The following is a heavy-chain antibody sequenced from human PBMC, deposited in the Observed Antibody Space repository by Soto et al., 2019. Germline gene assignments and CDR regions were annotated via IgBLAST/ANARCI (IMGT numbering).Heavy chain of an antibody. J-gene: IGHJ4*02. D-gene: IGHD1-26*01. Sequence: EVQLLESGGGLVQPGGSLRLSCAASGFTFSSYAMRWVRQAPGKGLEWVSAISGSGGSTYYADSVKGRFTISRDNSKNTLYLQMKSLRAEDTAVYYCASLGSGSYYDYWGQGTLVTVSS. CDR2: ISGSGGST. V-gene: IGHV3-23*01. CDR3: ASLGSGSYYDY. CDR1: GFTFSSYA.